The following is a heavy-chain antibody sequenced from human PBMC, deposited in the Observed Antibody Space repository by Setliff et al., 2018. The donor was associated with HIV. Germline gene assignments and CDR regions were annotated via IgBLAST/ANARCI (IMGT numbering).Heavy chain of an antibody. V-gene: IGHV4-34*01. CDR3: SRAIVAVTAIDHYYYGMDV. Sequence: PSETLSLTCAVSGGSISSGYYWSWIRQPPGKGLEWIGEINHSGSTNYNPSLKSRVTISVDTFNNQFSLRLSSVTAADTAVYYCSRAIVAVTAIDHYYYGMDVWGQGTTVTV. CDR1: GGSISSGYY. D-gene: IGHD2-21*02. J-gene: IGHJ6*02. CDR2: INHSGST.